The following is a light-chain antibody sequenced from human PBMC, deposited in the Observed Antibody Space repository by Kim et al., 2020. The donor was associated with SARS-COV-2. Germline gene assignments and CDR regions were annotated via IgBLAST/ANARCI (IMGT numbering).Light chain of an antibody. CDR2: DAS. CDR1: ESISTD. J-gene: IGKJ4*01. V-gene: IGKV3-15*01. Sequence: VSPGERVTLSCRASESISTDVAWYQHKPGQAPRLLIRDASTRVTGIPGTFSASGSGTEFTLTISSLQSEDSAVYYCQHYSNWPLTFGGGTKVDIK. CDR3: QHYSNWPLT.